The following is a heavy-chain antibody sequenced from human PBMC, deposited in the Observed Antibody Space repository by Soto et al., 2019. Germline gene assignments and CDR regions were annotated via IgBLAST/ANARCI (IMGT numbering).Heavy chain of an antibody. J-gene: IGHJ6*02. Sequence: QVQLVESGGGVVQPGRSLRLSCAASGFTFSNNAMDWVRQAPGKGLEWVAVISYDGSNKYIAESVKGRFTISRDNSKNRLFMQMNSLRAVDTAVYYCARGTTTSAFSALDVWGQGTTVTVSS. CDR3: ARGTTTSAFSALDV. D-gene: IGHD1-1*01. CDR2: ISYDGSNK. V-gene: IGHV3-30-3*01. CDR1: GFTFSNNA.